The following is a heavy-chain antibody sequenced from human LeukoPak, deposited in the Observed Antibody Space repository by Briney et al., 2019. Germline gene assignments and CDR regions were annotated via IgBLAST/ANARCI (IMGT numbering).Heavy chain of an antibody. CDR3: AHSTYYDFWSGYLTFDY. CDR1: GFSLSTSGVG. CDR2: IYWNDDK. V-gene: IGHV2-5*01. J-gene: IGHJ4*02. Sequence: SGPTLVKPTQTLTLTCTFSGFSLSTSGVGVGWIRQPPGKALEWLALIYWNDDKRYSPSLKSRLTITKDTSKNQVVLTMTNMDPVDTATYYCAHSTYYDFWSGYLTFDYWGQGTLVTVSS. D-gene: IGHD3-3*01.